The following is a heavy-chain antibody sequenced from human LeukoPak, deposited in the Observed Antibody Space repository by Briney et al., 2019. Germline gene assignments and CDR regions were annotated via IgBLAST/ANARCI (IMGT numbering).Heavy chain of an antibody. CDR1: GYSISSGYY. D-gene: IGHD4-23*01. J-gene: IGHJ4*02. CDR2: IYHSGST. V-gene: IGHV4-38-2*02. CDR3: AREDGGNSGDLDY. Sequence: SETLSLTCTVSGYSISSGYYWGWIRQPPGKGLEWIGSIYHSGSTYYNPSLKSRVTISVDTSKNRFSLKLSSVTAADTAVYYCAREDGGNSGDLDYWGQGTLVTVSS.